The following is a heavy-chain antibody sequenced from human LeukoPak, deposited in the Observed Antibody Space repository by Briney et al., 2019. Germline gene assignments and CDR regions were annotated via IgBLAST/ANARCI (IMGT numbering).Heavy chain of an antibody. CDR3: AREVDVGPYCGGGCYSDY. J-gene: IGHJ4*02. Sequence: SVKVSCKASGGTFSSYAISWVRQAPGQGLEWMGRIIPIFGTANYAQEFQGRVTITTDESTSTACMELSSLRSEDTAVYYCAREVDVGPYCGGGCYSDYWGQGTLVTVSS. V-gene: IGHV1-69*05. CDR2: IIPIFGTA. CDR1: GGTFSSYA. D-gene: IGHD2-21*02.